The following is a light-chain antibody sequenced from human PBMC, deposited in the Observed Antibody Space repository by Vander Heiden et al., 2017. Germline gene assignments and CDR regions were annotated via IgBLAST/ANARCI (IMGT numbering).Light chain of an antibody. Sequence: DIHTTQPPSSLSASLGDRINITCRSSETIFNYINWYQQEPGRAPKLLIYATSNLQSGVPSRFTGSGSGTDFTLTIGSLQREDFATYFCQQTYSPPRTFGQGTKVEI. CDR2: ATS. CDR3: QQTYSPPRT. CDR1: ETIFNY. J-gene: IGKJ1*01. V-gene: IGKV1-39*01.